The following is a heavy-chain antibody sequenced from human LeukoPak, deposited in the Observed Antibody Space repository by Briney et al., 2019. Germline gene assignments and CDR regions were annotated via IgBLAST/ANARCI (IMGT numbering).Heavy chain of an antibody. D-gene: IGHD4-17*01. CDR3: ARGDMTTVRF. Sequence: GGSLRLSCAASGVTVSNNYMTWVRQAPGKGLEWVANIRPDGSAKYYVDSVKGRFTISRDNAKNSLYLQMNSLRAEDTALYYCARGDMTTVRFWGQGTLVTVSS. CDR1: GVTVSNNY. CDR2: IRPDGSAK. J-gene: IGHJ4*02. V-gene: IGHV3-7*05.